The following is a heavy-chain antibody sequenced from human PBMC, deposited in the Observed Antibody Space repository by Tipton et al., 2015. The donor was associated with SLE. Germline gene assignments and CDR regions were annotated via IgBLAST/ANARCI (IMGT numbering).Heavy chain of an antibody. CDR2: ISLDGSNE. Sequence: SLRLSCAAFGFTFRSYALHWVRQAPGRGLEWVAVISLDGSNEYYADSLKGRFTISRDNSKSTLYLQMNSLRSEDTAVYYCARVMSASAWHILDSWGQGTPVTVSP. D-gene: IGHD2-2*01. CDR3: ARVMSASAWHILDS. CDR1: GFTFRSYA. V-gene: IGHV3-30*01. J-gene: IGHJ4*02.